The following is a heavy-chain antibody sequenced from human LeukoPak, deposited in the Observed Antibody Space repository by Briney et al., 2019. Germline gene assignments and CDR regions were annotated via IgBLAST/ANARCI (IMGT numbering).Heavy chain of an antibody. CDR2: IFYSGSS. D-gene: IGHD2-15*01. Sequence: SETLSLTWTVSGGSISSSSYYWGWIRQPPGKGLEWIGNIFYSGSSYYNPSLKSRVTISVDTSKNQFSLKLSSVTAADTAVFYCARLFRIAQYYFDYWGQGTLVTVSS. J-gene: IGHJ4*02. CDR3: ARLFRIAQYYFDY. CDR1: GGSISSSSYY. V-gene: IGHV4-39*01.